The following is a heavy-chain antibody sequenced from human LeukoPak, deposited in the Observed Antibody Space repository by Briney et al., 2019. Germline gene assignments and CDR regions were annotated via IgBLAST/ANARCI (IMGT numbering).Heavy chain of an antibody. CDR2: ISSNGGST. Sequence: TGGSLRLSRSASGFTFSSYAMHWVRQAPGKGLEYVSAISSNGGSTYYADSVKGRFTISRDNSKNTLYLQVSSLRAEDTAVYYCVIGGGMTTVIAPFDYWGQGTLVTVSS. V-gene: IGHV3-64D*09. CDR3: VIGGGMTTVIAPFDY. CDR1: GFTFSSYA. D-gene: IGHD4-17*01. J-gene: IGHJ4*02.